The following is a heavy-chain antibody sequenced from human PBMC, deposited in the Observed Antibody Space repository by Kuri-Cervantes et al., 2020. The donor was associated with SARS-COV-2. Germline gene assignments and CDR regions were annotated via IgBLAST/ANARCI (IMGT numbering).Heavy chain of an antibody. CDR1: GFTFSSYG. J-gene: IGHJ3*02. CDR2: ISSSSSYI. V-gene: IGHV3-21*04. D-gene: IGHD4-17*01. Sequence: GGSLRLSCAASGFTFSSYGMHWVRQAPGKGLEWVSSISSSSSYIYYADSVKGRFTISRDNSKNTLYLQMNSLRAEDTAVYYCAKGFYGDYVGPGAFDIWGQGTMVTVSS. CDR3: AKGFYGDYVGPGAFDI.